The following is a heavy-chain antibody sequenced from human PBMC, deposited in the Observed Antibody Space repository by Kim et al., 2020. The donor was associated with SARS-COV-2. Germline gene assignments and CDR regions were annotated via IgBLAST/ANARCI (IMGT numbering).Heavy chain of an antibody. CDR2: ISSSSSYI. Sequence: GGSLRLSCAASGFTFSSYSMNWVRQAPGKGLEWVASISSSSSYIYYADSVKGRFTISRDNAKNSLYLQMNSLRAEDTAVYYCASWYYDFWSGYYTGSYYGMDVWGQGTTVTVSS. D-gene: IGHD3-3*01. CDR3: ASWYYDFWSGYYTGSYYGMDV. J-gene: IGHJ6*02. V-gene: IGHV3-21*01. CDR1: GFTFSSYS.